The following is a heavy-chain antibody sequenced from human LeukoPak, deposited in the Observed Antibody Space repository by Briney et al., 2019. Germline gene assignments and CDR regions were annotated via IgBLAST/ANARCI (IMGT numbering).Heavy chain of an antibody. V-gene: IGHV4-39*01. CDR2: IYYSGST. J-gene: IGHJ4*02. CDR1: GGSISSSSYY. Sequence: SETLSLTCTVSGGSISSSSYYWGWIRQPPGKGPEWIGGIYYSGSTYYNPSLKSRVTVSVDTSKNQFSLKLSSVTAADTAVYYCARHIDYGDYSFDYWGQGTLVTVSS. D-gene: IGHD4-17*01. CDR3: ARHIDYGDYSFDY.